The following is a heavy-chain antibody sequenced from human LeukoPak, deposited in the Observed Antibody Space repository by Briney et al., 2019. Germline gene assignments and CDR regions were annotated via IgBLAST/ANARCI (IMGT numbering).Heavy chain of an antibody. Sequence: SVKVSCKASGYTFSSYAISWVRQAPGQGLEWMGGIIPIFGTANYAQKFQGRVTITADESTSTAYMELSSLRSEDTAVYYCARMPSGDCYFDYWGQGTLVTVSS. CDR1: GYTFSSYA. V-gene: IGHV1-69*13. CDR2: IIPIFGTA. J-gene: IGHJ4*02. D-gene: IGHD2-21*02. CDR3: ARMPSGDCYFDY.